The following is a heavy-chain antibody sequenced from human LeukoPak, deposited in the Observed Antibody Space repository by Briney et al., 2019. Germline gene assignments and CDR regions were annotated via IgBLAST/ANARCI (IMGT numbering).Heavy chain of an antibody. CDR2: IHYSEST. CDR3: ARDPASGSGSFDY. V-gene: IGHV4-59*12. Sequence: SETLSLTCTVSGGSISSYYWSWIRQPPGQGLEWIGYIHYSESTNYNPSLKSRVTISVDTSKNQFSLNLSSVTAADTAVYYCARDPASGSGSFDYWGQGTPVTVSS. J-gene: IGHJ4*02. D-gene: IGHD3-10*01. CDR1: GGSISSYY.